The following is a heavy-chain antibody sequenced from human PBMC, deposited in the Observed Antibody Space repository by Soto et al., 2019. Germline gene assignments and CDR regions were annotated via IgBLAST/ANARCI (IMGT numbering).Heavy chain of an antibody. Sequence: QVRLVESGGGLVKPGGSLRLSCAVSGFTFSDYYMTWIRQALGKGLEWVSYISSSTSHTSYADSVKGRFTISRDNAKNSLFLQMNSLRAEDTAVYYCARGRGAAADYFDFWGQGTLVTVSS. CDR1: GFTFSDYY. D-gene: IGHD6-13*01. CDR3: ARGRGAAADYFDF. V-gene: IGHV3-11*05. J-gene: IGHJ4*02. CDR2: ISSSTSHT.